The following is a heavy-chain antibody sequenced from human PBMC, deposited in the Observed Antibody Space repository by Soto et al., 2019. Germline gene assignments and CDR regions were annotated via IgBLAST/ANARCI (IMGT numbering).Heavy chain of an antibody. CDR1: GYTFSNYG. Sequence: ASVKVSCKTSGYTFSNYGITWVRQAPGQPLEWLGWISLYSDGTNYAQKFQGRVSMTTDTSTTTAYMELRSLRPDDTAVYYCARVVPGAEAWFGPWGQGTLVTVSS. J-gene: IGHJ5*02. CDR3: ARVVPGAEAWFGP. D-gene: IGHD2-2*01. CDR2: ISLYSDGT. V-gene: IGHV1-18*01.